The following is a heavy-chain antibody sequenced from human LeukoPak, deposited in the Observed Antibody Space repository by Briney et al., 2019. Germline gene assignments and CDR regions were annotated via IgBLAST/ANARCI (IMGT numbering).Heavy chain of an antibody. CDR2: IYYSGTT. CDR1: GFIVNSYA. J-gene: IGHJ6*03. Sequence: PGGSLRLSCAASGFIVNSYAMSWVRQAPGKGLAWIGSIYYSGTTYYTPSLKSRVTISVDTSKNEFSLKLNSVTAADTAVYYCARGSSRSILYYHYMDVWGRGTTVTVSS. V-gene: IGHV4-38-2*01. CDR3: ARGSSRSILYYHYMDV. D-gene: IGHD6-13*01.